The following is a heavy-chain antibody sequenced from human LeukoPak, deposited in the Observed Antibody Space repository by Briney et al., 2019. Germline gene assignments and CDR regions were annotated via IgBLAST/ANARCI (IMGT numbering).Heavy chain of an antibody. Sequence: PGGSLRLSCAASGFTFSSYAMHWVRQAPGKGLEYVSAISSNGGSTYYANSVKGRFTISRDNSKNTLYLQMGSLRAEDMAVYYCARDPVAGTRGIYYMDVWGKGTTVTVSS. CDR3: ARDPVAGTRGIYYMDV. V-gene: IGHV3-64*01. J-gene: IGHJ6*03. CDR1: GFTFSSYA. D-gene: IGHD6-19*01. CDR2: ISSNGGST.